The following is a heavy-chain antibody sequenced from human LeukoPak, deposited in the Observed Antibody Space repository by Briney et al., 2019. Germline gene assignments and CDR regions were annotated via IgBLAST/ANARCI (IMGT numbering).Heavy chain of an antibody. D-gene: IGHD2-8*02. J-gene: IGHJ5*02. CDR1: GGSISSGSYF. Sequence: SQTLSLTCTVSGGSISSGSYFWSWIRQPAGKGLEWIGRIYTTGSTNYNPSLKSRVTISFDTSKNQFSLKLSSVTAADTAVYYCARDGGVAPHNWFDPWGQGTLVTVSS. V-gene: IGHV4-61*02. CDR2: IYTTGST. CDR3: ARDGGVAPHNWFDP.